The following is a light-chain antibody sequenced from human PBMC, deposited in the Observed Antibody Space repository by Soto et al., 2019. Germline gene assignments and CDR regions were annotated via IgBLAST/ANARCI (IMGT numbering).Light chain of an antibody. CDR1: SSNIGAIYD. J-gene: IGLJ3*02. V-gene: IGLV1-40*01. CDR3: QSYDSSLSGWV. Sequence: QSVLTQPPSVSGAPGQRVTISCTGSSSNIGAIYDVQWCQQLPGTAPKLLIYGNSNRPSGVPDRFSGSKSGTSASLAITGLQAEDEADYYCQSYDSSLSGWVFGGGTKLTVL. CDR2: GNS.